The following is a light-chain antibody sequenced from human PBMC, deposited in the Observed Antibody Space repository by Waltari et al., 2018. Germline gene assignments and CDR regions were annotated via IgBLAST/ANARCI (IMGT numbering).Light chain of an antibody. CDR3: CSYAGYTSLL. J-gene: IGLJ2*01. CDR1: SSDVGHYNL. Sequence: QSALPQTASVSGSPGQSITLPCTGTSSDVGHYNLIPWYQQYPDTAPILMIYEVSKRPSGVSSRFSGSKSGNTASLTISGLQAEDEAEYYCCSYAGYTSLLFGGGTKLTVL. CDR2: EVS. V-gene: IGLV2-23*02.